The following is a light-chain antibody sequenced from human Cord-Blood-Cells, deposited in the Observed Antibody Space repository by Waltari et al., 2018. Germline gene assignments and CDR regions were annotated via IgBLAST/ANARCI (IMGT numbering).Light chain of an antibody. CDR1: SSDVGSYNL. Sequence: QSALTQPASVSGSPGQSITISCTGTSSDVGSYNLVSWYQQHPVKAPKHMIYEGSKRPSGISNRFSCSKSDNTASLTISRLQAEDEADYYCCSYAGSSTFVVFGGVTKLTVL. CDR2: EGS. CDR3: CSYAGSSTFVV. J-gene: IGLJ2*01. V-gene: IGLV2-23*01.